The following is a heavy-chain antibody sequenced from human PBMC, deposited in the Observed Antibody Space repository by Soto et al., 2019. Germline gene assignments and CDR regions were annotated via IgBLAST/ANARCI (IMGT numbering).Heavy chain of an antibody. Sequence: SETLSLTCTVSGGSISSGGYYWSWIRQHPGKGLEWIGYIYYSGSTYYNPSLKSRVTISVDTSKNQFSLKLSSVTAADTAVYYCARKATGIYFDYWGQGTLVTVSS. V-gene: IGHV4-31*03. J-gene: IGHJ4*02. CDR2: IYYSGST. D-gene: IGHD1-1*01. CDR3: ARKATGIYFDY. CDR1: GGSISSGGYY.